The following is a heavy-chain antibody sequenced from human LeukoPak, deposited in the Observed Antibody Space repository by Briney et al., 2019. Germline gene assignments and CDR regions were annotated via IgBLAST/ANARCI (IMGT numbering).Heavy chain of an antibody. CDR2: IYYSGST. Sequence: SETLSLTCTVSGGSISNYYWTWIRQPPGKGLEWIGHIYYSGSTKYNPSLKSRVTMSVDTSKNQFSLKLSSVTAADTAVYYCARQKIVVVPAATGNWFDPWGQGTLVTVSS. V-gene: IGHV4-59*08. J-gene: IGHJ5*02. CDR3: ARQKIVVVPAATGNWFDP. CDR1: GGSISNYY. D-gene: IGHD2-2*01.